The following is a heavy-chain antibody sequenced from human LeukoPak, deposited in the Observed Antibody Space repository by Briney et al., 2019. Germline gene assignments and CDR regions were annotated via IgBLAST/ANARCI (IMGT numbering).Heavy chain of an antibody. CDR2: INPGGGST. J-gene: IGHJ5*02. CDR1: GYTFTTYY. Sequence: ASVKLSCKASGYTFTTYYMHWVRQAPGQGLEWMGIINPGGGSTTYAQKFQGRVTMTRDTSTSTVYMELSSLRSEDTAVYHCARDYGDYVNWFDPWGQRTLVTVSS. CDR3: ARDYGDYVNWFDP. D-gene: IGHD4-17*01. V-gene: IGHV1-46*01.